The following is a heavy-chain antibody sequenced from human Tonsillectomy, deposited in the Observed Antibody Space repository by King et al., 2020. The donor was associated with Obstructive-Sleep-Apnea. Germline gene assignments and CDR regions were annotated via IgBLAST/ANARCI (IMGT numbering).Heavy chain of an antibody. CDR3: ARDGMITFGGVVIFDY. CDR1: GFTFSSYW. D-gene: IGHD3-16*01. Sequence: VQLVESGGGLVQPGGSLRLSCEASGFTFSSYWMSWVRQAPGKGPEWVANIKQDESDKYYVGSVKGRFTISRDNAKNSLYLQMNSLRDEDTAVYYCARDGMITFGGVVIFDYWGQGTLVAVSS. V-gene: IGHV3-7*01. CDR2: IKQDESDK. J-gene: IGHJ4*02.